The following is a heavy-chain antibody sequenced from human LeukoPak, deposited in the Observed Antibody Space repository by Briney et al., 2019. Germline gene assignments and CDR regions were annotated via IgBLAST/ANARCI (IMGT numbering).Heavy chain of an antibody. CDR3: ARVLYYYGSGSLPDY. CDR2: ISYDGSNK. Sequence: GGSLRLSCAASGFTFSSYAMSWVRQAPGKGLEWVALISYDGSNKYYADSVKGRFTISRDNSKNTVYLQMNSLRAEDTAVYYCARVLYYYGSGSLPDYWGQGTPVTVSS. V-gene: IGHV3-30-3*01. CDR1: GFTFSSYA. D-gene: IGHD3-10*01. J-gene: IGHJ4*02.